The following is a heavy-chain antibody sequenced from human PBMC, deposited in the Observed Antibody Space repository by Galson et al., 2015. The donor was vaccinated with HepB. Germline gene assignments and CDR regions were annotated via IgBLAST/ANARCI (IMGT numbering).Heavy chain of an antibody. Sequence: LRLSCAASGFTFSSYAMHWVRQAPGKGLEGVAVISYDGSNKYYADSVKGRFTISRDNSKNTLYLQMNSLRAEDTAVYYCARGSRFGGYFDYWGQGTLVTVSS. D-gene: IGHD3-10*01. CDR1: GFTFSSYA. CDR2: ISYDGSNK. J-gene: IGHJ4*02. V-gene: IGHV3-30*04. CDR3: ARGSRFGGYFDY.